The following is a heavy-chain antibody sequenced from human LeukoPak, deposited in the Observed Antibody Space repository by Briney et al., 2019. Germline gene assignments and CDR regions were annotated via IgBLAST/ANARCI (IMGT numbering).Heavy chain of an antibody. CDR3: AKDKSKGELRGNEFDY. D-gene: IGHD1-7*01. CDR1: GFTVITND. Sequence: GGSLRLSCAASGFTVITNDMTWVRQAPGKGLEWVSAISGSGVSTYYADSVKGRFTISRDNSKNTLYLHMNSLRAEDTALYYCAKDKSKGELRGNEFDYWGQGTLVIVSS. CDR2: ISGSGVST. V-gene: IGHV3-23*01. J-gene: IGHJ4*02.